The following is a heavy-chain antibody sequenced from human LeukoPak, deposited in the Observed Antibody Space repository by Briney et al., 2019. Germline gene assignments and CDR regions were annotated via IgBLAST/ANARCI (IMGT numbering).Heavy chain of an antibody. J-gene: IGHJ4*02. CDR2: IIPIFGTA. D-gene: IGHD3-3*01. CDR3: ARDAGPSGYYTLGY. Sequence: ASVKVSCKASGYTLTSYGISWERQAPGQGLEWMGGIIPIFGTANYAQKFQGRVTITTDESTSTAYMELSSLRSEDTAVYYCARDAGPSGYYTLGYWGQGTLVTVSS. V-gene: IGHV1-69*05. CDR1: GYTLTSYG.